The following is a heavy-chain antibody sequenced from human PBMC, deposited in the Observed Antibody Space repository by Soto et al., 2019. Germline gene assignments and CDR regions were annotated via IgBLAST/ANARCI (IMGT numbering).Heavy chain of an antibody. CDR1: GGSISSSNW. V-gene: IGHV4-4*02. CDR2: IYHSGSP. CDR3: ARFAVSVVADTLGAFDI. D-gene: IGHD2-15*01. Sequence: QVQLQESGPGLVKPSGTLSLTCAVSGGSISSSNWWSWVRQPPGKGLEWIGEIYHSGSPNYNPSLKHRVTITVDKDKNQCSLKLSSVTAADTAVYYCARFAVSVVADTLGAFDIWGQGTMVTVSS. J-gene: IGHJ3*02.